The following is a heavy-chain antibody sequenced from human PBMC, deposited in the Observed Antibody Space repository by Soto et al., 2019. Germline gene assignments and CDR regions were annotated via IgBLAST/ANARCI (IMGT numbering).Heavy chain of an antibody. D-gene: IGHD3-3*01. J-gene: IGHJ5*02. V-gene: IGHV2-5*02. CDR1: GFSLSTSGVG. CDR2: IYWDDDK. CDR3: AHSSHYDFWSGYYPDNWFDP. Sequence: SGPTLVNPTQTLTLTCTFSGFSLSTSGVGVGWNRKPPGKALEWLALIYWDDDKRYSPSLKSRLTITKDTSKNQVVLTMTNMDPVDTATYYCAHSSHYDFWSGYYPDNWFDPWGQGTLVTVSS.